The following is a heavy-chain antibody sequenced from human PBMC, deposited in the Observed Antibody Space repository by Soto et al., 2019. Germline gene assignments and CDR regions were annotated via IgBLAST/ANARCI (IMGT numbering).Heavy chain of an antibody. CDR3: TTQTTYDYTNGDY. CDR2: IKSKTDGGTT. CDR1: GFTFSNAW. V-gene: IGHV3-15*01. Sequence: GGSLRLSCAASGFTFSNAWMSWVRQAPGKGLEWVGRIKSKTDGGTTDYAAPVKGRFTISRDDSKNTLYLQMNSLKTEDTAVYYCTTQTTYDYTNGDYWGQGTLVTVSS. D-gene: IGHD5-12*01. J-gene: IGHJ4*02.